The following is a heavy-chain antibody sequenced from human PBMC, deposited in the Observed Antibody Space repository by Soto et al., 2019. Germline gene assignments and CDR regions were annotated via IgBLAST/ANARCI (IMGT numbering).Heavy chain of an antibody. D-gene: IGHD2-21*02. J-gene: IGHJ4*02. Sequence: QITLKESGPTLVKPTQTLTLTCTFSGFSLTTSGVGVGWIRQPPGKALEWLALIYWDDDKRYSPSLKDRLTXTXHTXKDQVVLTMANMDPVDTGTYYCVHRRALTGIPFDYWGQGTLVTVSS. V-gene: IGHV2-5*02. CDR1: GFSLTTSGVG. CDR3: VHRRALTGIPFDY. CDR2: IYWDDDK.